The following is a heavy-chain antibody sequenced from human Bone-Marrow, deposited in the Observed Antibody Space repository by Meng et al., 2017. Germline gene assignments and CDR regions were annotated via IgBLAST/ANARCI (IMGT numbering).Heavy chain of an antibody. Sequence: GESLKISCAASGFTFSSYAMSWVRQAPGKGLEWVSAISGSGGSTYYADSVKGRFTISRDNSKNTLYLQMNSLRAEDTAVYYCAKAVVLRYFDWFSGGPASYGDHDAFDIWGQGTLVPVSS. V-gene: IGHV3-23*01. J-gene: IGHJ3*02. CDR3: AKAVVLRYFDWFSGGPASYGDHDAFDI. CDR1: GFTFSSYA. D-gene: IGHD3-9*01. CDR2: ISGSGGST.